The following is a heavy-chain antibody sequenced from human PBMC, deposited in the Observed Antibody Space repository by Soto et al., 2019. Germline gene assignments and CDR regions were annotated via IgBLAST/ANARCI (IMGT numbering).Heavy chain of an antibody. V-gene: IGHV3-33*01. CDR2: IWYDGSNK. CDR1: GFTFSSYG. CDR3: ARNPGYSGYEYFDY. D-gene: IGHD5-12*01. J-gene: IGHJ4*02. Sequence: ESGGGVVQPGRSLRLSCAASGFTFSSYGMHWVRQAPGKGLEWVAVIWYDGSNKYYADSVKGRFTISRDNSKNTLYLQMNSLRAEDTAVYYCARNPGYSGYEYFDYWGQGTLVTVSS.